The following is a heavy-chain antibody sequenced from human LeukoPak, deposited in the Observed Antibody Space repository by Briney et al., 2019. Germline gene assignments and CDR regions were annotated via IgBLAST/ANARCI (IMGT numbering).Heavy chain of an antibody. Sequence: GGSLRLSCAASRFSFSSYSMNWVRQAPGKGLEWVSYISSSGSTVYYVDSVKGRFTISRDNAKSSLYLQMNSLRDEDTAVYYCAGIYCSSTSCLHDAFDIWGQGTRVTVSS. J-gene: IGHJ3*02. V-gene: IGHV3-48*02. CDR3: AGIYCSSTSCLHDAFDI. CDR1: RFSFSSYS. CDR2: ISSSGSTV. D-gene: IGHD2-2*01.